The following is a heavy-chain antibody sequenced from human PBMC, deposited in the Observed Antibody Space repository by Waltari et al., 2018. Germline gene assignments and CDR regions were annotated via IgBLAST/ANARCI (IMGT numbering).Heavy chain of an antibody. D-gene: IGHD1-20*01. Sequence: EVQLLDSGGGLVQPGGSLRLSCAASGFTFSSYAMSWVRQAPGKGLEWVSAISGSGGSTYYADSVKGRFTISRDNSKNTLYLQMNSLRAEDTAVYYCARSPTIRITGSTDYWGQGTLVTVSS. V-gene: IGHV3-23*01. CDR2: ISGSGGST. J-gene: IGHJ4*02. CDR3: ARSPTIRITGSTDY. CDR1: GFTFSSYA.